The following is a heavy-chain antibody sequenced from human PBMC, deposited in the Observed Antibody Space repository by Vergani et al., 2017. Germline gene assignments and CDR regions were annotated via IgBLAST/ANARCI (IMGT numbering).Heavy chain of an antibody. Sequence: QVQLQESGPGLVKPSQTLSLTCAISGDSVSSNSAAWNWIRQSPSRGLEWLGRTYYRSKWYNDYAVYVKSRITINPDTSKNQFSLQLNSVTPEDTAVYYCARGTAPKYYYYYYGMDVWGQGTTVTVSS. CDR3: ARGTAPKYYYYYYGMDV. CDR2: TYYRSKWYN. V-gene: IGHV6-1*01. CDR1: GDSVSSNSAA. J-gene: IGHJ6*02.